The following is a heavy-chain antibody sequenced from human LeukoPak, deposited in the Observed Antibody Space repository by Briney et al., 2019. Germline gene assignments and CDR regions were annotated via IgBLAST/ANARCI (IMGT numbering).Heavy chain of an antibody. D-gene: IGHD6-6*01. CDR3: ARDFQIGSSSWGFFHY. V-gene: IGHV3-66*01. Sequence: PGGSLRLSCAASRFIVSDNYLSWVRQAPGKGLEWVSVLYSGGTTCYADSVKGRFTISRDNSKNTLYLQMNSLRAEDTAVYYCARDFQIGSSSWGFFHYWGQGTLVTVSS. J-gene: IGHJ4*02. CDR1: RFIVSDNY. CDR2: LYSGGTT.